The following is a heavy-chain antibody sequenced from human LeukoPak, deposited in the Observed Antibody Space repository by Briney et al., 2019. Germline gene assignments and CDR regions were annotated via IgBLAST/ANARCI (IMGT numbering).Heavy chain of an antibody. CDR3: ARDRYWFDP. V-gene: IGHV4-59*01. CDR1: GGSISSYY. J-gene: IGHJ5*02. CDR2: IYYSGST. Sequence: SETLSLTCTVSGGSISSYYWSWIRQPPGKGLEWIGYIYYSGSTNYNPSLQSRVTISVDTSKNQFSLKLSSVTAADTAVYYCARDRYWFDPWGQGTLVTVSS.